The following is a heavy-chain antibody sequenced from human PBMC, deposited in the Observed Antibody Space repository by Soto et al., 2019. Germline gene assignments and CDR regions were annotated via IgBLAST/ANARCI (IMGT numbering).Heavy chain of an antibody. CDR2: IIPIFGTA. Sequence: SVKDSCEASRGPWTSYAISCVRHAPGQGLEWMGGIIPIFGTANHAQKFQGRVTITADESTRTAYMALSSLRSEDTAVYYCASHSLIVGATWSFDYWGQGTLVTVPQ. J-gene: IGHJ4*02. CDR3: ASHSLIVGATWSFDY. V-gene: IGHV1-69*01. D-gene: IGHD1-26*01. CDR1: RGPWTSYA.